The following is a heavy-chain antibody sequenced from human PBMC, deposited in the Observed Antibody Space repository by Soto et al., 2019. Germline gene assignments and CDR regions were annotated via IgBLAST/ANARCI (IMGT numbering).Heavy chain of an antibody. CDR1: GYTFTGYY. CDR3: ARDSRRWSSSSHRAPTNWFDP. V-gene: IGHV1-2*04. Sequence: GASVKVSCKASGYTFTGYYMHWVRQAPGQGLEWMGWINPNSGGTNYAQKFQGWVTMTRDTSISTAYMELSRLRSDDTAVYYCARDSRRWSSSSHRAPTNWFDPWGQGTLVTVSS. D-gene: IGHD6-6*01. J-gene: IGHJ5*02. CDR2: INPNSGGT.